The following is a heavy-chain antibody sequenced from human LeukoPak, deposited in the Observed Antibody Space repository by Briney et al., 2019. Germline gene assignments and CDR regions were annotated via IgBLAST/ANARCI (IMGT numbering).Heavy chain of an antibody. J-gene: IGHJ4*02. D-gene: IGHD3-10*01. Sequence: GGSLRLSCAASGFTFSSYAMHWVRQAPGKGLEWVAVISYDGSNKYYADSVKGRFTISRDNSKNTLYLQMNSLRAEDTAVYYCARGSLLWFGESSFLDYWGQGTLVTVSS. V-gene: IGHV3-30*04. CDR3: ARGSLLWFGESSFLDY. CDR1: GFTFSSYA. CDR2: ISYDGSNK.